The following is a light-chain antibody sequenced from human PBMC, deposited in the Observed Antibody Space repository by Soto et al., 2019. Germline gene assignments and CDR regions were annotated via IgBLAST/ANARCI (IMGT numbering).Light chain of an antibody. CDR2: AAS. J-gene: IGKJ4*01. V-gene: IGKV3D-20*02. CDR1: QSVRSSS. CDR3: HQRRQWPLT. Sequence: EIVLTQSPGTLSLSPGDRATLSCRASQSVRSSSFAWYQQKPGQAPRLLIYAASTRATGIPDRFSGSGSGTDFTLTISRLESEDFAVYYCHQRRQWPLTFGGGTKVEI.